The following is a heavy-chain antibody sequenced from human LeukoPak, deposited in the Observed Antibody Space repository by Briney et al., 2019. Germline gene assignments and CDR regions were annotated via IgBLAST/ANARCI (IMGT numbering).Heavy chain of an antibody. CDR1: GFTFSSYA. V-gene: IGHV3-23*01. CDR2: ISGSGDRT. J-gene: IGHJ6*02. CDR3: AKESLLDGMDV. Sequence: GGSLRLSCAASGFTFSSYAMSWVRQAPGEGLEWVSGISGSGDRTFYGDSVKGRFTISRDNSKNTLYLQMNSLRAEDTAVYYCAKESLLDGMDVWGQGTTVTVSS. D-gene: IGHD2-21*01.